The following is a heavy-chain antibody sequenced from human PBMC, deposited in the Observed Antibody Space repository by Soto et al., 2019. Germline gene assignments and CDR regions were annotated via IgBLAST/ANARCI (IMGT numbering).Heavy chain of an antibody. CDR1: GFNLSDYY. CDR2: ISSTSTYT. V-gene: IGHV3-11*06. D-gene: IGHD4-17*01. CDR3: ATDSKTTTQADY. Sequence: GGSLLLSCAASGFNLSDYYMSWIRQAPGTGLEWLSYISSTSTYTNYADSVKGRFTISRDNAKNSLYLQMNSLTAEDTAVYYCATDSKTTTQADYWGQGILVTVSS. J-gene: IGHJ4*02.